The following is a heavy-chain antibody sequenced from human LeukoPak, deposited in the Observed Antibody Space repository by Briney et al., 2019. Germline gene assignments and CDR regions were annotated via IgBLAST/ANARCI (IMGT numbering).Heavy chain of an antibody. Sequence: GASVKVSCKASGYTFTGYYMHWVRQAPGQGLEWMGGFDPEDGETIYAQKFQGRVTMTEDTSTDTAYMELSSLKASDTAMYYCARLRYRQQLVGVFDYWGQGTLVTVSS. CDR1: GYTFTGYY. J-gene: IGHJ4*02. CDR3: ARLRYRQQLVGVFDY. CDR2: FDPEDGET. V-gene: IGHV1-24*01. D-gene: IGHD6-13*01.